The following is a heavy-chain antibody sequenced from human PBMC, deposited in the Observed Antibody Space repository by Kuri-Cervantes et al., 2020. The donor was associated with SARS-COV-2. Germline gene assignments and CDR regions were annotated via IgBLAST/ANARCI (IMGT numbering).Heavy chain of an antibody. CDR1: GFSLTSTGMC. Sequence: SGPTLVKPTQTLTLTCTFSGFSLTSTGMCVSWIRQPPGRALKWLAFIDWDDNKYYSTSLETRLTISKDTSKNQVILTMRNMDPADPATYYCARHSSGSYCDYWGQGTPVTVSS. J-gene: IGHJ4*02. V-gene: IGHV2-70*01. D-gene: IGHD6-19*01. CDR3: ARHSSGSYCDY. CDR2: IDWDDNK.